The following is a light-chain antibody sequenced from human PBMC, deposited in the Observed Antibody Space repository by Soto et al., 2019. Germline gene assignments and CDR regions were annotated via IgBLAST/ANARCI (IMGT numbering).Light chain of an antibody. CDR3: CSYTSSSTPWV. CDR2: DVS. CDR1: SSDVGGYNY. Sequence: QSALTQPASVSGSPGQSITISCTGTSSDVGGYNYVSWYQQHPGEAPKLMIYDVSDRPSGVSNRFSASKSGNTASLTISGLQPEDEAAYFCCSYTSSSTPWVFGTGTKVTVL. V-gene: IGLV2-14*03. J-gene: IGLJ1*01.